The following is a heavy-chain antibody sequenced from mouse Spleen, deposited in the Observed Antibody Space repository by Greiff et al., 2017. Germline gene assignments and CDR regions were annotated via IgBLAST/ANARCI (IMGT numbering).Heavy chain of an antibody. V-gene: IGHV1-14*01. D-gene: IGHD1-1*01. CDR3: ARNYYGSSHYYAMDY. CDR1: GYTFTSYV. Sequence: VQLQQSGPELVKPGASVKMSCKASGYTFTSYVMHWVKQKPGQGLEWIGYINPYNDGTKYNEKFKGKATLTSDKSSSTAYMELSSLTSEDSAVYYCARNYYGSSHYYAMDYWGQGTSVTVSS. J-gene: IGHJ4*01. CDR2: INPYNDGT.